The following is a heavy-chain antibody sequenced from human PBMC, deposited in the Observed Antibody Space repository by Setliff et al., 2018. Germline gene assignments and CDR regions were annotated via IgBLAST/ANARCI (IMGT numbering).Heavy chain of an antibody. CDR1: GGSISSGSYY. D-gene: IGHD3-3*01. CDR3: ARGKTIFGAFIRAFDI. V-gene: IGHV4-61*09. J-gene: IGHJ3*02. Sequence: SETLSLTCTVSGGSISSGSYYRSWIRQPAGKGLEWIGHIYTSGSTNYNPSLKSRVTISVDTSKNQFSLKLSSVTAADTAAYHCARGKTIFGAFIRAFDIWGQGRMVTVPS. CDR2: IYTSGST.